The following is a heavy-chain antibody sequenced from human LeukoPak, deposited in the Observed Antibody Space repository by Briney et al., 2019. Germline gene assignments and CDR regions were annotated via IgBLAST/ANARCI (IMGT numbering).Heavy chain of an antibody. CDR3: TRPSYAMASNY. CDR2: IRSKANSYAT. Sequence: PGGSLKLSCAASGFTFSGSAMHWVRQASGKGLEWVGRIRSKANSYATAYAASVKGRFTISRDDSKNTAYLQMNSLKTEDTAVYYCTRPSYAMASNYWGQGTLVTVSP. J-gene: IGHJ4*02. CDR1: GFTFSGSA. V-gene: IGHV3-73*01. D-gene: IGHD2-8*01.